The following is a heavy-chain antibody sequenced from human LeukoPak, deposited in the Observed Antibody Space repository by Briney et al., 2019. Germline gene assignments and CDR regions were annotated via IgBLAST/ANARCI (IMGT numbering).Heavy chain of an antibody. CDR3: GRNRGASGTVNWFDP. CDR1: GYSFTTYW. CDR2: INADDSDT. D-gene: IGHD3-10*01. Sequence: GESLKIACDTSGYSFTTYWIGWVRQRPRTGLEWGGAINADDSDTRYSPSFQGQVDISANRSIRTAYLKWNRLKASDTGMYYCGRNRGASGTVNWFDPWGQGTLVTVSS. V-gene: IGHV5-51*01. J-gene: IGHJ5*02.